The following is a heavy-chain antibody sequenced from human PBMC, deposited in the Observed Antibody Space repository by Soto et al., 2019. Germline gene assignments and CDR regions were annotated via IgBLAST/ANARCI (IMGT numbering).Heavy chain of an antibody. Sequence: SETLSLTCTVSGGSISSYYWSWIRQPPGKGLEWIGYIYYSGSTNYNPSLKSRVTISVDTSKNQFSLKLSSVTAADTAVYYCARVPGIAVAGTLNNYYYYYGMDVWGQGTTVTVSS. D-gene: IGHD6-19*01. CDR2: IYYSGST. CDR3: ARVPGIAVAGTLNNYYYYYGMDV. J-gene: IGHJ6*02. V-gene: IGHV4-59*01. CDR1: GGSISSYY.